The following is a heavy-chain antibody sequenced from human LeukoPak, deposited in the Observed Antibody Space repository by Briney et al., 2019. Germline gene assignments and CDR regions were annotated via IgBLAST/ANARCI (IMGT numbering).Heavy chain of an antibody. J-gene: IGHJ4*02. V-gene: IGHV4-39*07. CDR1: GGSISSSSYY. CDR2: IYYSGST. CDR3: ARVGGYCSGGSCYEPRLDY. D-gene: IGHD2-15*01. Sequence: KPSETLSLTCTVSGGSISSSSYYWGWIRQPPGKGLEWIGSIYYSGSTYYNPSLKSRVTISVDTSKNQFSLKLSSVTAADTAVYYCARVGGYCSGGSCYEPRLDYWGQGTLVTVSS.